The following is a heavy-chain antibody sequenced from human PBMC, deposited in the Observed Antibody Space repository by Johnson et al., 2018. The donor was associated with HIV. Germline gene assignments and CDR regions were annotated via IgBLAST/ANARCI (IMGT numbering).Heavy chain of an antibody. CDR1: GFPFSSYA. V-gene: IGHV3-30*04. D-gene: IGHD3-16*01. CDR2: ISYDGSNR. CDR3: VRDLGLIGPWGAFDI. J-gene: IGHJ3*02. Sequence: QMLLVESGGGVVQPGRSLKLSCAASGFPFSSYAMHWVRQAPGKGLEWVAVISYDGSNRYYTESVKGRFSISRDNSKNTLSLLMNSLREEDTAVYYCVRDLGLIGPWGAFDIWGQGTRVTVSS.